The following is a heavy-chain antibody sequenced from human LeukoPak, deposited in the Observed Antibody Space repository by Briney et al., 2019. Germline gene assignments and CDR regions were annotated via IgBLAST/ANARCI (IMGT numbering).Heavy chain of an antibody. D-gene: IGHD6-13*01. CDR3: AREYRADSSPLFDY. V-gene: IGHV1-2*02. J-gene: IGHJ4*02. CDR2: INPNTGGT. CDR1: GYSFIGYS. Sequence: ASVKVSCKASGYSFIGYSMHWVRQAPGQGLEWMGWINPNTGGTNYAQKFQGRVTMTRDTSISTAYMELSSLRSDDTAVYHCAREYRADSSPLFDYWGQGSLVTVSS.